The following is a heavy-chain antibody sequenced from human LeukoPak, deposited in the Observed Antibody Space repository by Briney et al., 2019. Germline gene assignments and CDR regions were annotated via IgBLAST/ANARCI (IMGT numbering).Heavy chain of an antibody. J-gene: IGHJ4*02. CDR3: AKSWQQLDQSFDY. Sequence: GGSLRLSCAASGFTFDDYAMHWVRQAPGKGLEWVSGISWNSGSIGYADSVKGRFTISRDNAKNSLYLQMNSLRAEDTALYYCAKSWQQLDQSFDYWGQGTLVTVSS. V-gene: IGHV3-9*01. CDR2: ISWNSGSI. CDR1: GFTFDDYA. D-gene: IGHD6-13*01.